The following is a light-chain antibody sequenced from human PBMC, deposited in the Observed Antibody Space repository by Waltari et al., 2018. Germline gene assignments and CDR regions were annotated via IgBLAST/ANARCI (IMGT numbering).Light chain of an antibody. CDR2: ATS. CDR3: QQYYTFPPT. Sequence: DIQVTQSPSSLSASVGDTVTITCRASQGMNSLLAWYQQKPWKAPRSLIYATSTLQGGTPSRFSGSGSGTDFTLTIDSLQPEDFATYYCQQYYTFPPTFGGGTKVEIK. V-gene: IGKV1D-16*01. J-gene: IGKJ4*01. CDR1: QGMNSL.